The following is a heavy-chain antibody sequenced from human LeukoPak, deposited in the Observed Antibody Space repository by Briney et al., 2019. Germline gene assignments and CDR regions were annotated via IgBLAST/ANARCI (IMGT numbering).Heavy chain of an antibody. Sequence: GGSLRLSCAASGFTFSSDAMSWVRQAPGKGLEWVSAISGSGGSTYYADSVKGRFTISRDNSKNTLYLQMNSLRAEDTAVYYCAKRYCSSTSCYGYWGQGTLVTVSS. V-gene: IGHV3-23*01. CDR3: AKRYCSSTSCYGY. D-gene: IGHD2-2*01. CDR1: GFTFSSDA. J-gene: IGHJ4*02. CDR2: ISGSGGST.